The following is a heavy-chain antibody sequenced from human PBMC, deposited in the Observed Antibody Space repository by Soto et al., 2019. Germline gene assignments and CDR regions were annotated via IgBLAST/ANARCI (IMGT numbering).Heavy chain of an antibody. Sequence: PSETLSLTCTVSGGSISSYYWSWIRQPPGKGLEWIGYIYYSGSTNYNPSLKSRVTISVDTSKNQFSLKLSSVTAADTAVYYCARSIAAAADLGYWGQGTLVTVSS. J-gene: IGHJ4*02. CDR3: ARSIAAAADLGY. CDR1: GGSISSYY. D-gene: IGHD6-13*01. V-gene: IGHV4-59*01. CDR2: IYYSGST.